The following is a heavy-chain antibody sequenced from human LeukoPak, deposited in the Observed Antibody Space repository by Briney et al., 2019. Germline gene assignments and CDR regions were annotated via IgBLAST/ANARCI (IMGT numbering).Heavy chain of an antibody. CDR2: IKRDGSEK. V-gene: IGHV3-7*03. D-gene: IGHD6-19*01. CDR1: GFTFNSYW. J-gene: IGHJ4*02. Sequence: PGGCLRLSSAASGFTFNSYWMNWVRRAPGKGLEWVANIKRDGSEKYYVDSVKGRFTISRDNAKNSLDLQMNSLRVEDTAVYYCARLGPASSGWPESFDYWGQGTLVTVSS. CDR3: ARLGPASSGWPESFDY.